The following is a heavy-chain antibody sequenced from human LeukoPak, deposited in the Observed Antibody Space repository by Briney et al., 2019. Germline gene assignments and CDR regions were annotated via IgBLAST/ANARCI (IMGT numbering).Heavy chain of an antibody. Sequence: GASVKVSCKASGGTFSSYAISWVRQAPGQGLEWMGGIIPIFGTANYAQKFQGRVTITTDESTSTAYMELSRLRSDDTAVYYCARDFPGIAVAGDDYWGQGTLVTVSS. V-gene: IGHV1-69*05. CDR3: ARDFPGIAVAGDDY. J-gene: IGHJ4*02. D-gene: IGHD6-19*01. CDR2: IIPIFGTA. CDR1: GGTFSSYA.